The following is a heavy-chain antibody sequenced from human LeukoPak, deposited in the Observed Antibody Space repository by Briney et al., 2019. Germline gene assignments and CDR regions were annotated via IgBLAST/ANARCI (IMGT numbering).Heavy chain of an antibody. Sequence: SGGSLRLSCAASGFTFSTYWMSWVRQAPGKGLEWVANINQDGSEKYSVDSVKGRFTISRDNAKSSLYLQMNSLRAEDTAVYYCAKDSLAVAGDYWGQGTLVTVSS. V-gene: IGHV3-7*01. J-gene: IGHJ4*02. D-gene: IGHD6-19*01. CDR2: INQDGSEK. CDR3: AKDSLAVAGDY. CDR1: GFTFSTYW.